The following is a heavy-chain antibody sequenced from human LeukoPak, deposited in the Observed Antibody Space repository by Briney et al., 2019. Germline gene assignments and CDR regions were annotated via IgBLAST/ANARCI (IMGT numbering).Heavy chain of an antibody. D-gene: IGHD6-19*01. CDR1: GDIVSSNSAA. V-gene: IGHV6-1*01. Sequence: SQTLSLTCAISGDIVSSNSAAWNWIRQSPSRGLEWLVRTYYRSKWYNDYAVSVESRITINPDTSKNQFSLQLNSVTPEDTAVYYCASEYSSGWYYFDYWGQGTLVTVSS. CDR3: ASEYSSGWYYFDY. CDR2: TYYRSKWYN. J-gene: IGHJ4*02.